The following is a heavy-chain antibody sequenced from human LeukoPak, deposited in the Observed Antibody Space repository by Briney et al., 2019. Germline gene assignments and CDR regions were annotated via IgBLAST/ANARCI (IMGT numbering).Heavy chain of an antibody. D-gene: IGHD6-19*01. CDR1: GGTFSSYA. Sequence: VASVKVSCKASGGTFSSYAISWVRQAPGQGLEWMGGIIPIFGTANYAQKFQGRVTIAADESTSTAYMELSSLRSEDTAVYYCARNSQWLEGRHHYYYYYMDVWGKGTTVTISS. V-gene: IGHV1-69*13. J-gene: IGHJ6*03. CDR2: IIPIFGTA. CDR3: ARNSQWLEGRHHYYYYYMDV.